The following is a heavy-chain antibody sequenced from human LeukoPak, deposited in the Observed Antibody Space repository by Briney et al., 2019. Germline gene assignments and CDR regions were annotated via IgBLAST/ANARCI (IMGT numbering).Heavy chain of an antibody. V-gene: IGHV3-30*18. CDR3: AKGRYYYDSSGYYY. CDR2: ISSDGSNR. D-gene: IGHD3-22*01. CDR1: GFTFSGYG. Sequence: PGGSLRLSCAASGFTFSGYGMHWVRQAPDKGLEWVALISSDGSNRIYADSVKGRFSISRDNSKNTLYLQMNSLRAEDTAVYYCAKGRYYYDSSGYYYWGQGTLVTVSS. J-gene: IGHJ4*02.